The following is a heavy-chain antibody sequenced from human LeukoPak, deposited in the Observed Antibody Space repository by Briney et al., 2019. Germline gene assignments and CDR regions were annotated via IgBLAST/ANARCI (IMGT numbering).Heavy chain of an antibody. D-gene: IGHD6-19*01. J-gene: IGHJ4*02. Sequence: PSETLSLTCTVSGDPISSYSWTWIRQPAGKGLEWIGRIHLSGSTDYKPSLKSRVNISLDKSKNQFSLKLNSVTAADSALYYCARGRLSVASIVAFDYWGQGALVVVSS. CDR2: IHLSGST. V-gene: IGHV4-4*07. CDR3: ARGRLSVASIVAFDY. CDR1: GDPISSYS.